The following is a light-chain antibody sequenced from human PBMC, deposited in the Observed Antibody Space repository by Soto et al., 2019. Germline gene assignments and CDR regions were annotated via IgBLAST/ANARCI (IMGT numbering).Light chain of an antibody. CDR2: WAS. J-gene: IGKJ2*01. V-gene: IGKV4-1*01. CDR1: QSVLYSSNNKNY. Sequence: DIVMTQSPDSLAVSLGERATINCKSSQSVLYSSNNKNYLAWYQQSPGQPPKLLIYWASTRESGVPDRFSGSGSGTDFTPTTTSLQAEDVAVYYCQQYESTPPTFGQGTKLEIK. CDR3: QQYESTPPT.